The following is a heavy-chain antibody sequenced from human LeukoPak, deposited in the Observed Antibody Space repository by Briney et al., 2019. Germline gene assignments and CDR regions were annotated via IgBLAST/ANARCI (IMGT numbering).Heavy chain of an antibody. D-gene: IGHD2-2*01. Sequence: PSETLSLTCAVYGGSFSGYYSSWIRHPPGEGLEWIGEINHSGSTNYNPSLKCRVTISVDTSKNQFSLKLSSVTAADTAVYYCASGYCSSTSCRRPLYYYYYMDVWGKGTTVTVSS. CDR2: INHSGST. CDR3: ASGYCSSTSCRRPLYYYYYMDV. J-gene: IGHJ6*03. CDR1: GGSFSGYY. V-gene: IGHV4-34*01.